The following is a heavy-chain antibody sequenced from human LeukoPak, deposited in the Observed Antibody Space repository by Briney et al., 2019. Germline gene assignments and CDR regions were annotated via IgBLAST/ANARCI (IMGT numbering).Heavy chain of an antibody. CDR1: GFTFSSYA. D-gene: IGHD3-10*01. Sequence: PGESLRLSCAASGFTFSSYAMSWVRQAPGKGLEWVSAISGSGGSTYYADSVKGRFTISRDNSKNTLYLQMNSLRAEDTAVYYCAKDSYGSGSWSGYWGQGTLVTVSS. V-gene: IGHV3-23*01. CDR2: ISGSGGST. J-gene: IGHJ4*02. CDR3: AKDSYGSGSWSGY.